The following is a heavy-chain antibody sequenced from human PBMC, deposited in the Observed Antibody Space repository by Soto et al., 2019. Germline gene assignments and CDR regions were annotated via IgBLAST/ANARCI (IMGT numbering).Heavy chain of an antibody. CDR2: ISSSSSTI. CDR1: GFTFSSYS. CDR3: ARDLGSGSYYNVGPNWFDP. Sequence: GGSLRLSCAASGFTFSSYSMNWVRQAPGKELEWVSYISSSSSTIYYADSVKGRFTISRDNARNSLYLQMNSLRAEDTAVYYCARDLGSGSYYNVGPNWFDPWGQGTPVTVSS. V-gene: IGHV3-48*01. J-gene: IGHJ5*02. D-gene: IGHD3-10*01.